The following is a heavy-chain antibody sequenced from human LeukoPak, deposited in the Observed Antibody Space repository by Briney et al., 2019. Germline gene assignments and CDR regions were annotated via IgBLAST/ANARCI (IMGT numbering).Heavy chain of an antibody. CDR2: IDPSDSYT. D-gene: IGHD3-10*01. CDR3: ARHQYYYGSGTPSLVY. J-gene: IGHJ4*02. Sequence: GESLKISCEGSGSSFTSYWISWVRQMPGKGLEWMGRIDPSDSYTNYSPSFQGHVTISADKSISTAYLQWSSLKASDTAMYYCARHQYYYGSGTPSLVYWGQGTLVTVSS. V-gene: IGHV5-10-1*01. CDR1: GSSFTSYW.